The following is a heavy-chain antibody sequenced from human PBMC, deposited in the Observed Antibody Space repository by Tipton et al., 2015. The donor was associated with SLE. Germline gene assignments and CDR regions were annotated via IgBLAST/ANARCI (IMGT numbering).Heavy chain of an antibody. CDR1: GGSFSGYY. CDR3: ARGLTAETGGDAFDI. CDR2: INHSGDT. Sequence: TLSLTCAVYGGSFSGYYWTWIRQPPGKGLEWIEEINHSGDTNYNPSLKSRVTISVDTSKNHFSLELASVTAADTAVYYCARGLTAETGGDAFDIWGQGTMVTVSS. V-gene: IGHV4-34*01. J-gene: IGHJ3*02. D-gene: IGHD7-27*01.